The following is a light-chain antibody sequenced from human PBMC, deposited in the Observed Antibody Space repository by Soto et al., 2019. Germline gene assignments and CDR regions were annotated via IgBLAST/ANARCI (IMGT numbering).Light chain of an antibody. J-gene: IGKJ4*01. CDR3: QQYYSTLT. CDR1: QSVLYSSNNKNY. Sequence: DIVMTQSPDSLAVSLGERVTINCKSSQSVLYSSNNKNYLAWYQQKPGQPPKLLIYWASTRESGVPDRFSGSGSWTDFTLTISSLQAEDVAVYYCQQYYSTLTFGGGTKVEIK. CDR2: WAS. V-gene: IGKV4-1*01.